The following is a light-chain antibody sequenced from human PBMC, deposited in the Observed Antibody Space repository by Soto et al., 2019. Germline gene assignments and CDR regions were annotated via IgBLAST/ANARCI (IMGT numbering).Light chain of an antibody. Sequence: QSVLTQPASVSGSPGQSITISCTGTSSDVGGYNYVSWYQQHPGKAPELIIYDVNNRPSGVPDRFSGSKSGNTASLTVSGLQAEDEADYYCNSYSGSNNFVVFGTGTKVTVL. V-gene: IGLV2-8*01. CDR1: SSDVGGYNY. J-gene: IGLJ1*01. CDR3: NSYSGSNNFVV. CDR2: DVN.